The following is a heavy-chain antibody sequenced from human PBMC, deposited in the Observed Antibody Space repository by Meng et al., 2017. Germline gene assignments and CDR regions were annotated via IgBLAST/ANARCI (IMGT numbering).Heavy chain of an antibody. Sequence: EVQLAENGGGLIQPGGSLRLSCTASGFSVTTSYMSWVRQAPGKGLEWVSVIYSGGSTYYADSVKGRFSISRDNSKNTLYLQMNSLRAEDTAVYFCARDSSSGWYHNYWGQGTLVTVSS. D-gene: IGHD6-19*01. CDR3: ARDSSSGWYHNY. CDR2: IYSGGST. CDR1: GFSVTTSY. V-gene: IGHV3-53*02. J-gene: IGHJ4*02.